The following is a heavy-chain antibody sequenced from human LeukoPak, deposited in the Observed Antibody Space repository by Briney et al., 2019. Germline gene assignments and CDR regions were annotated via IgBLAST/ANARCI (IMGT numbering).Heavy chain of an antibody. CDR3: ASQDPNTYYYDSSGYPIRYFDY. CDR2: ISAYNGNT. CDR1: GYTFTSYG. J-gene: IGHJ4*02. D-gene: IGHD3-22*01. Sequence: ASVKVSCKASGYTFTSYGISWVRQAPGQGLEWMGWISAYNGNTNYAQKLQGRVTMTTDTSTSTAYMELRSLRSDDTDVYYCASQDPNTYYYDSSGYPIRYFDYWGQGTLVTVSS. V-gene: IGHV1-18*01.